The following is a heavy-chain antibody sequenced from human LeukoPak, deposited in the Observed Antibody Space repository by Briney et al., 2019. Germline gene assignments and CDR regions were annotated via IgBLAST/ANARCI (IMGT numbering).Heavy chain of an antibody. J-gene: IGHJ4*02. CDR2: ISSSSYI. Sequence: PGGSLRLSCAVSGFTFSSYSMNWVRQAPGKGLEWVSSISSSSYIYYADSVNGRFTISRDNAKNSLYLEMNSLRAEDTAVYYCARAYCSGGSCYPFDYWGQGTLVTVSS. CDR1: GFTFSSYS. V-gene: IGHV3-21*01. CDR3: ARAYCSGGSCYPFDY. D-gene: IGHD2-15*01.